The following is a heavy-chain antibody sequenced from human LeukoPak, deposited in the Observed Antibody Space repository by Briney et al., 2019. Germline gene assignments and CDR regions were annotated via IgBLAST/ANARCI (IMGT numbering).Heavy chain of an antibody. CDR3: GRGPSSGSYLDY. Sequence: SVTVSCKASGGIFSSYAISWLRQAPGQGLEWMGGIIPIFGTANYAQKLQGRVTITTDESTSTAYMELSRLRAEDTAVYYCGRGPSSGSYLDYWGQGTLVTVSS. J-gene: IGHJ4*02. V-gene: IGHV1-69*05. D-gene: IGHD1-26*01. CDR1: GGIFSSYA. CDR2: IIPIFGTA.